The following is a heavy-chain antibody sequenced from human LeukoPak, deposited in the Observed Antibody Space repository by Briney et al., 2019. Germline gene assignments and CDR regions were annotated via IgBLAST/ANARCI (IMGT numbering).Heavy chain of an antibody. CDR2: MNPNSGNT. CDR3: ARERRYYGDYAYDAFDI. CDR1: GYTFTSYD. J-gene: IGHJ3*02. Sequence: ASVKVSCKASGYTFTSYDINWVRQATGQGLEWMGWMNPNSGNTGYAQKFQGRVTITRNTSISTAYMELSSLRSEDTAVYYCARERRYYGDYAYDAFDIWGQGTMVTVSS. D-gene: IGHD4-17*01. V-gene: IGHV1-8*03.